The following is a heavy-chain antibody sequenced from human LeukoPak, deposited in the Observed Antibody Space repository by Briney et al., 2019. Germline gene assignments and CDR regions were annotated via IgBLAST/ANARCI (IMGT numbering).Heavy chain of an antibody. J-gene: IGHJ4*02. CDR3: ANGWIGLTRLLDY. CDR1: DFIFANYA. D-gene: IGHD3/OR15-3a*01. CDR2: ISGPGDNT. V-gene: IGHV3-23*01. Sequence: GGSLRLSCAASDFIFANYAMTWVRQAAGKGLEWVSTISGPGDNTYYADSVKGRFTISRDNSKDTLYLQMDSLRAEDTAMYYCANGWIGLTRLLDYWGQGTLVTVSS.